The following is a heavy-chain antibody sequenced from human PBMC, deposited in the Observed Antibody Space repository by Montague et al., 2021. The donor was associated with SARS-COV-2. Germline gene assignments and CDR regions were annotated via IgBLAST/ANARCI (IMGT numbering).Heavy chain of an antibody. CDR3: AKRLIKNYQLLDYYYMDV. CDR1: GFTFSSYA. D-gene: IGHD2-2*01. CDR2: ISGSGGST. J-gene: IGHJ6*03. Sequence: SLSLSCAASGFTFSSYAMSWVRQAPGKGLEWVSAISGSGGSTYYADSVKGRFTISRDNSKNTLYPQMNSLRAEDTAVYYCAKRLIKNYQLLDYYYMDVWGKGTTVTVSS. V-gene: IGHV3-23*01.